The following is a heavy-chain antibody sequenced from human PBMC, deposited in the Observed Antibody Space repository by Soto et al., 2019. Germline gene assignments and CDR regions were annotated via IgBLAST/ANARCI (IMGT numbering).Heavy chain of an antibody. CDR3: ESEGDSYGNNWFDP. CDR2: TYYRSKSYS. CDR1: GDSVSSHSAA. J-gene: IGHJ5*02. V-gene: IGHV6-1*01. Sequence: TLSRTCAIPGDSVSSHSAAWNWIRQAPASGLERLGRTYYRSKSYSDSAVSVKSRITFNPDTSTNQFSLPLNSVTPEDTAVHYRESEGDSYGNNWFDPWGQGTLVTVSS. D-gene: IGHD5-18*01.